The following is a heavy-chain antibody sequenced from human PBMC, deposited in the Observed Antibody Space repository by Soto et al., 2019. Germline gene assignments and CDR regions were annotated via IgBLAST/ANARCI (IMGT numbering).Heavy chain of an antibody. V-gene: IGHV4-59*08. CDR1: GGSISSYY. CDR3: ARLLVCISPISHGSFLS. D-gene: IGHD2-2*01. J-gene: IGHJ5*02. CDR2: IYYSGNT. Sequence: SETLSLTCTVSGGSISSYYWSWIRQPPEKGLEWIGYIYYSGNTNYNPSLKSRITISVDTSKNQFSLKLSSVTAADTAVYYCARLLVCISPISHGSFLSWCPRLLVTVSS.